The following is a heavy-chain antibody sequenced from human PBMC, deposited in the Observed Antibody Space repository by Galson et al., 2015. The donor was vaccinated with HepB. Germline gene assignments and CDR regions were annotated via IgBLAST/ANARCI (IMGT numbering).Heavy chain of an antibody. D-gene: IGHD6-19*01. CDR3: ARARAVAGPFDY. V-gene: IGHV4-59*01. Sequence: LSLTCTVSGGSISSYYWSWIRQPPGKGLEWIGYIYYSGSTNYNPSLKSRVTISVDTSKNQFSLKLSSVTAADTAVYYCARARAVAGPFDYWGQGTLVTVSS. J-gene: IGHJ4*02. CDR1: GGSISSYY. CDR2: IYYSGST.